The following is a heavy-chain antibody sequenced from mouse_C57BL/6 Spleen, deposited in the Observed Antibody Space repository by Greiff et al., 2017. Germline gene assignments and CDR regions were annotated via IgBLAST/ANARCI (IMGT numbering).Heavy chain of an antibody. V-gene: IGHV1-72*01. CDR1: GYTFTSYW. CDR2: IDPNSGGT. CDR3: SLSSGYGCAGFAC. J-gene: IGHJ3*01. D-gene: IGHD3-2*02. Sequence: QVQLQQSGAELVKPGASVKLSCKASGYTFTSYWMHWVKQRPGRGLEWIGRIDPNSGGTTYNEKFKSKATLTVDKPSSSAYMQLSSLTSEDSAVYDCSLSSGYGCAGFACWGQGTLVTVAA.